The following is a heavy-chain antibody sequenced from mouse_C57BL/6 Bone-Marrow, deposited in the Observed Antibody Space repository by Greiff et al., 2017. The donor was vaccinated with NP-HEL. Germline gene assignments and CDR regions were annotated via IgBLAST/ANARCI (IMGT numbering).Heavy chain of an antibody. CDR3: ARSITTVVAKDY. V-gene: IGHV1-50*01. J-gene: IGHJ2*01. CDR1: GYTFTSYW. CDR2: IDPSDSYT. Sequence: QVQLQQPVAELVKPGASVKLSCKASGYTFTSYWMQWVKQRPGQGLEWIGEIDPSDSYTNYNQKFKGKATLTVDTSSSTAYMQLSSLTSEDSAVYYCARSITTVVAKDYWGQGTTLTVSS. D-gene: IGHD1-1*01.